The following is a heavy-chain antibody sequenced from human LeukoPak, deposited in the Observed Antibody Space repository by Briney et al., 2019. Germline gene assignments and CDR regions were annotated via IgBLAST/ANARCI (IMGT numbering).Heavy chain of an antibody. CDR1: GYTFTNYH. D-gene: IGHD4-17*01. CDR2: INPSTSDR. CDR3: ARTTSLTASGYDY. J-gene: IGHJ4*02. V-gene: IGHV1-8*03. Sequence: VASVTVSCKASGYTFTNYHINWVRQAPGQGLEWMGWINPSTSDRGYAQMFQGRVSITSDTSRSTAYMELGSLRSEDTAVYFCARTTSLTASGYDYWGQGTLVTVSS.